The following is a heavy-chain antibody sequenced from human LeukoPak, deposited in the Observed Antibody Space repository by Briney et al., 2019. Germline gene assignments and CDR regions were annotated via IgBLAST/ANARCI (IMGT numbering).Heavy chain of an antibody. J-gene: IGHJ3*02. CDR2: IYYSGST. V-gene: IGHV4-39*01. Sequence: SETLSLTCTVSGGSISSSSYYWGWIRQPPRKGLEWIGSIYYSGSTYYNPSPKSRVTISVDTSKNQFSLKLSSVTAADTAVYYCARIRYYDSSGYEGAFDIWGQGTMVTVSS. CDR3: ARIRYYDSSGYEGAFDI. CDR1: GGSISSSSYY. D-gene: IGHD3-22*01.